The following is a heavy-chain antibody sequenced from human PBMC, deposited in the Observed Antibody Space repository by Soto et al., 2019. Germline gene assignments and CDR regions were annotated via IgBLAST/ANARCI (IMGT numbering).Heavy chain of an antibody. CDR2: IYYSGST. V-gene: IGHV4-30-4*01. Sequence: QVQLQEAGPGLVKPSQTLSLTCTVSGGSISSGDYYWSWIRQPPGKGLEWIGYIYYSGSTYYNPSLKSRVTISVDTSKSQFSLKLSSVTAADTAVYYCAREAQDSSGYYEYWGQGTLVTVSS. D-gene: IGHD3-22*01. CDR3: AREAQDSSGYYEY. J-gene: IGHJ4*02. CDR1: GGSISSGDYY.